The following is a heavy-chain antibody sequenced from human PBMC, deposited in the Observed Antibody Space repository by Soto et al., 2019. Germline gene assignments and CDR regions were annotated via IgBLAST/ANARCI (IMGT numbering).Heavy chain of an antibody. CDR3: ARDPRYGGNLGFDY. CDR1: GGTFSSYA. J-gene: IGHJ4*02. Sequence: SVKVSCKASGGTFSSYAISWVRQAPGQGLEWMGGIIPIFGTANYAQKFQGRVTITADESTSTAYMELSSLRSEDTAVYYCARDPRYGGNLGFDYWGQGTLVTVSS. V-gene: IGHV1-69*13. D-gene: IGHD4-17*01. CDR2: IIPIFGTA.